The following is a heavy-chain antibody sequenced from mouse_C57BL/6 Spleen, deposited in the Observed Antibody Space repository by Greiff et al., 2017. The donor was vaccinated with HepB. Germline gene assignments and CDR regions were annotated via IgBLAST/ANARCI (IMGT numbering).Heavy chain of an antibody. D-gene: IGHD2-5*01. Sequence: QVQLQQSGPELVKPGASVKISCKASGYAFSSSWMNWVKQRPGKGLEWIGRIYPGDGDTNYNGKFKGKATLTADKSSSTAYMQLSSLTSEDSAVYFCARDSKGSFDYWGQGTTLTVSS. CDR3: ARDSKGSFDY. CDR2: IYPGDGDT. V-gene: IGHV1-82*01. CDR1: GYAFSSSW. J-gene: IGHJ2*01.